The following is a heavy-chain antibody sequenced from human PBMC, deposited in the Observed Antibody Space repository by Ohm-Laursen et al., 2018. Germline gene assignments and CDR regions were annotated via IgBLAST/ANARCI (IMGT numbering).Heavy chain of an antibody. D-gene: IGHD5-18*01. Sequence: SSLRLSCAASGFTFDDYAMHWVRQAPGKGLEWVSGISWNSGSIGYADSVKGRFTISRDNAKNSLYLQMNSLRAEDTALYYCAKVRYSSGYFDYWGQGTLVTVSS. V-gene: IGHV3-9*01. CDR1: GFTFDDYA. J-gene: IGHJ4*02. CDR3: AKVRYSSGYFDY. CDR2: ISWNSGSI.